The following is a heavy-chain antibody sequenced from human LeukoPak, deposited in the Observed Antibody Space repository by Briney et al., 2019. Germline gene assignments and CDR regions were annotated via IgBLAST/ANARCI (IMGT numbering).Heavy chain of an antibody. J-gene: IGHJ6*02. CDR1: GFTFSSYG. CDR2: ISGGGGST. CDR3: AKAASSSWPSYQYGMDV. D-gene: IGHD6-13*01. V-gene: IGHV3-23*01. Sequence: PGGSLRLSCEASGFTFSSYGMHWVRQAPGKGLEWVSTISGGGGSTYYADSVKGRFTISRDNSKNTLYLQVNSLRAEDTAVYYCAKAASSSWPSYQYGMDVWGQGTTVTVSS.